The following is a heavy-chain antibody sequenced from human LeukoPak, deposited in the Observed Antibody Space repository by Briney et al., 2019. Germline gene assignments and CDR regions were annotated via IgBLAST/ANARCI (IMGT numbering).Heavy chain of an antibody. J-gene: IGHJ4*02. CDR3: ARGSSSDWPLEY. CDR1: GYTFINYA. Sequence: SVKVSCKASGYTFINYAIHWVRQAPGQRPEWMGWINAYNGDTEYSQKLQGRVTITKDTSASTAYMDLSTLRSEDTAVYYCARGSSSDWPLEYWGRGILVTVSS. CDR2: INAYNGDT. V-gene: IGHV1-3*01. D-gene: IGHD6-19*01.